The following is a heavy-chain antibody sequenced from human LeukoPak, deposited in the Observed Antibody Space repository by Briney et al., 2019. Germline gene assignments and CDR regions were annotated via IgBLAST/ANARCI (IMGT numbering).Heavy chain of an antibody. J-gene: IGHJ6*02. Sequence: AGGSLRLSCAASGFTFSSYSMNWVRQAPGKGLEWVSSISSSSSYIYYADSVKGRFTISRDNAKNSLYLQMNSLRAEDTAVYYCASGNDYGDYRCYYYGMDVWGQGTTVTVSS. CDR1: GFTFSSYS. V-gene: IGHV3-21*01. CDR2: ISSSSSYI. D-gene: IGHD4-17*01. CDR3: ASGNDYGDYRCYYYGMDV.